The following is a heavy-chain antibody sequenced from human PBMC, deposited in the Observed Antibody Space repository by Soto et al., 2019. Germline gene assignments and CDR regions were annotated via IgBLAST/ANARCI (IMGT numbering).Heavy chain of an antibody. D-gene: IGHD3-9*01. CDR2: ISGSGGST. CDR3: AKDGPPRSTGYYNSRWFDP. Sequence: GGSLRLSCAASGFTFSSYAMSWVRQAPGKGLEWVSAISGSGGSTYYADSVKGRFTISRDNSKNTLYLQMNSLRAEDTAVYYCAKDGPPRSTGYYNSRWFDPWGQGTLVTVSS. CDR1: GFTFSSYA. J-gene: IGHJ5*02. V-gene: IGHV3-23*01.